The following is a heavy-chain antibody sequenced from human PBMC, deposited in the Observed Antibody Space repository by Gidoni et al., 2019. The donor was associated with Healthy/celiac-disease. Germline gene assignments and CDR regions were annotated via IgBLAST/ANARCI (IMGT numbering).Heavy chain of an antibody. V-gene: IGHV4-59*01. CDR3: ARGNRGRTTYYMDV. Sequence: QVQLQESGPGLVKPSETLSLTCTVSGCSISSYYWSWIRQPPGKGLEWIGYIYYSGSTNYNPSLKSRVTISVDTSKNQFSLKLSSVTAADTAVYYCARGNRGRTTYYMDVWGKGTTVTVSS. CDR2: IYYSGST. CDR1: GCSISSYY. D-gene: IGHD1-1*01. J-gene: IGHJ6*03.